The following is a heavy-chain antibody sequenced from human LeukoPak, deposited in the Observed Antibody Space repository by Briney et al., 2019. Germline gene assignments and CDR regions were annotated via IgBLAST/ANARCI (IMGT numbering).Heavy chain of an antibody. J-gene: IGHJ6*03. D-gene: IGHD3-10*01. CDR2: ISSSSSYI. CDR1: GFTFSSYS. CDR3: ARVLEMVRGVIIDYYYYYMDV. V-gene: IGHV3-21*01. Sequence: GGSLRLSCAASGFTFSSYSMNWVRQAQGKWLEWVSSISSSSSYIYYADSVKGRFTISRDNAKNSLYLQMNSLRAEDTAAYYCARVLEMVRGVIIDYYYYYMDVWGKGTTVTVSS.